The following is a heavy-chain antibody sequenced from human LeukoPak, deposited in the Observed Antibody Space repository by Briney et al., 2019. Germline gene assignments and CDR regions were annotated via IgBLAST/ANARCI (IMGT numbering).Heavy chain of an antibody. V-gene: IGHV4-39*07. Sequence: SEALSLTCSVSDDSIFLSFYFWGWVRQPPGKALEWLGSVYYSGTTSYNPSLKSRVSMSVDMSKNHFSLRLRSVTAADTAMYYCARGALYSGWSYYFDYWGQGSQVTVSS. J-gene: IGHJ4*02. CDR3: ARGALYSGWSYYFDY. CDR2: VYYSGTT. D-gene: IGHD6-19*01. CDR1: DDSIFLSFYF.